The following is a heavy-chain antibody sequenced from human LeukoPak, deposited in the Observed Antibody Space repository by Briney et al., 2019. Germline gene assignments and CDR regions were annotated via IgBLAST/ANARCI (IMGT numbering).Heavy chain of an antibody. CDR3: ARDGVGARENAFDI. J-gene: IGHJ3*02. V-gene: IGHV3-33*01. Sequence: GGSLRLSCAASGFTFSSYGMHWVRQAPGKGLEWVAVIWYDGSNKYYADSVKGRFTISRDNSKNTLYLQMNSLRAEDTAVYYCARDGVGARENAFDIWGQGTMVTVSP. D-gene: IGHD1-26*01. CDR1: GFTFSSYG. CDR2: IWYDGSNK.